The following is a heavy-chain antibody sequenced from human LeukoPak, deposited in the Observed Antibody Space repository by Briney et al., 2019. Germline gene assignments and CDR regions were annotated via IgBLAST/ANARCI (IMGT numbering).Heavy chain of an antibody. Sequence: GGSLRLSCAASGFTFSSYGMHWARQAPGKGLEWVAFIRYDGSNKYYADSVKGRFTISRDNSKNTLYLQMNSLRAEDTAVYYCAKDRLAGWELPSNYFDYWGQGTLVTVSS. J-gene: IGHJ4*02. CDR2: IRYDGSNK. D-gene: IGHD1-26*01. CDR3: AKDRLAGWELPSNYFDY. CDR1: GFTFSSYG. V-gene: IGHV3-30*02.